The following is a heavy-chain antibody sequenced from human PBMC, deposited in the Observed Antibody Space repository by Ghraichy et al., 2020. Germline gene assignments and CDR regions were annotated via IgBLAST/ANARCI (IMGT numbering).Heavy chain of an antibody. J-gene: IGHJ6*02. CDR3: ATGFSHICYPACGVDV. CDR1: GFTFASNY. D-gene: IGHD2-15*01. Sequence: GGSLRLSCAASGFTFASNYMTWVRQAPGKGLEWVSNIYRGGDTYYADSVKGRFTISRDNSKNTMYLQMNSLRAEDTAVYYCATGFSHICYPACGVDVWGQGTTVTVSS. CDR2: IYRGGDT. V-gene: IGHV3-66*01.